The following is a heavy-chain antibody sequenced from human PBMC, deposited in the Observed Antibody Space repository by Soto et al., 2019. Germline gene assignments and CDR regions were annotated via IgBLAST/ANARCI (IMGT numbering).Heavy chain of an antibody. D-gene: IGHD7-27*01. CDR2: ITGSGTTT. CDR3: ARDLNWGFDH. CDR1: GFPFSSNS. V-gene: IGHV3-48*02. Sequence: QPGGSLRLSCAASGFPFSSNSVNWVRQAPGKGLEWVSYITGSGTTTRYADSVKGRFTLSRDNAKNSLFLDMNSLRDEDTAVYYCARDLNWGFDHWGRGTLVTVSS. J-gene: IGHJ5*02.